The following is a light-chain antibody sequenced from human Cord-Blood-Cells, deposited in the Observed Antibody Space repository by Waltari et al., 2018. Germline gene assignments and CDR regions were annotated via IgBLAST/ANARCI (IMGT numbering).Light chain of an antibody. CDR2: AAS. V-gene: IGKV1-39*01. CDR1: QGIRSY. J-gene: IGKJ4*01. CDR3: QQSYSTPLT. Sequence: IQMTQSPSSLSASVGDRVTITCRASQGIRSYLNWYQQKPGKAPTLLIYAASILQSGVPSRFSGSGSGTDFTLTISSLQPEDFATYYCQQSYSTPLTFGGGTKVEIK.